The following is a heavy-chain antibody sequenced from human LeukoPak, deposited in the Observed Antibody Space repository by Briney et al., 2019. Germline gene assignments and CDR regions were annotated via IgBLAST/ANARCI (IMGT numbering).Heavy chain of an antibody. D-gene: IGHD3-16*01. CDR1: GYTFTGYY. J-gene: IGHJ5*01. CDR3: ARSLGTYWGKDFLNWFDS. Sequence: AASVKVSCKASGYTFTGYYMHWVRQAPGQGLEWMGWINPNSGGTNYAQKFQGRVTMTRNTSISTAYMELSRLRSDDTAVYYCARSLGTYWGKDFLNWFDSWGRGTLVTVSA. CDR2: INPNSGGT. V-gene: IGHV1-2*02.